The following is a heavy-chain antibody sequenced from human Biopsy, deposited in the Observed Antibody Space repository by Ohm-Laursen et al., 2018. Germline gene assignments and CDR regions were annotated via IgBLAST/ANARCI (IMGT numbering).Heavy chain of an antibody. Sequence: PTQTLTLTCTLSGFSLNTRGMSVTWIRQPPGKALEWLARIYWDDAKFYNGSLKTRLTISKDTSENHVVLTLSDVDPVDTATYYCARIPILVVPAAIVYRHRGHLQGLDVWGQGTTVIVSS. J-gene: IGHJ6*02. D-gene: IGHD2-2*02. CDR3: ARIPILVVPAAIVYRHRGHLQGLDV. CDR2: IYWDDAK. V-gene: IGHV2-70*16. CDR1: GFSLNTRGMS.